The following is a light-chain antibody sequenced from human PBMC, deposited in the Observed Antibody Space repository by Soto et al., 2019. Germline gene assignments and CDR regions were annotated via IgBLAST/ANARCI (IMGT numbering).Light chain of an antibody. Sequence: QSALTQPASVSGSPGQSITISCTGTSSDVGAYNYVSWYQQHPGKAPKLIIYEVSNRPSGVSNRFSGSKSGNTASLTISGRQAEHEADYYCSSYTRSRTHVLGGGTKLTVL. CDR3: SSYTRSRTHV. CDR1: SSDVGAYNY. CDR2: EVS. V-gene: IGLV2-14*01. J-gene: IGLJ2*01.